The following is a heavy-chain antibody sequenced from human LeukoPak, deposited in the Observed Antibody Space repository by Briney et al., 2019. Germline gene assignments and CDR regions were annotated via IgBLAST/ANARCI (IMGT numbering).Heavy chain of an antibody. CDR2: IYYSGST. V-gene: IGHV4-59*01. Sequence: SETLSLTCTVSGGSISSYYWSWIRQPPGKGLEWIGYIYYSGSTNYNPSLKSRVTISVDTSKNQFSLKLSSVTAADTAVYYCARAPHYWGQGTLVTVSS. J-gene: IGHJ4*02. CDR1: GGSISSYY. CDR3: ARAPHY.